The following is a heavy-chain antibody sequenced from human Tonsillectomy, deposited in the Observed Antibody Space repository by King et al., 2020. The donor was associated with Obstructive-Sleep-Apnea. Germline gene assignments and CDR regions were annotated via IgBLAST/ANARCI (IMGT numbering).Heavy chain of an antibody. V-gene: IGHV3-9*01. J-gene: IGHJ4*01. CDR3: AKAHCTSATCSFAYFDY. Sequence: DVQLVESGGGLVQPGRSLRLSCAASVFTFDDYAMHWVRQAPGKGLEWVSGISGNSGTIGYADSMKGRFTISRDNAKNSLYLQMNSLRAEDTALYYCAKAHCTSATCSFAYFDYWGQGTLVTVSS. CDR1: VFTFDDYA. CDR2: ISGNSGTI. D-gene: IGHD2-2*01.